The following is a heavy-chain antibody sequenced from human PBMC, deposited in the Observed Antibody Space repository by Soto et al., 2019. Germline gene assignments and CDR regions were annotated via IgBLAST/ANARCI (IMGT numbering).Heavy chain of an antibody. CDR1: GYTFANYP. Sequence: QVQLVQSGAEGKKPGASVKVSCETSGYTFANYPMHWVRQAPGQTLEWMGWINAGNGYTKYSQKFQGRVTITRDTSASIAYMELSSLRSEDTAVYYWARAKIITTLDYWGQGSLVTVSS. CDR2: INAGNGYT. D-gene: IGHD3-10*01. CDR3: ARAKIITTLDY. J-gene: IGHJ4*02. V-gene: IGHV1-3*01.